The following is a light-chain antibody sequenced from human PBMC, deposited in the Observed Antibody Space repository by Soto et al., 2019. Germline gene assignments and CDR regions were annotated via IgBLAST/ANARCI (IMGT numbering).Light chain of an antibody. Sequence: DIQMTQSPSTLSASVGDRVTITCRASQSTSTWLAWYQQRPGKTPKLLISEASKLESGVPSRFSGSGSGTEFTLTISSLQPDDFATYYCQQYITYHYACGQGTKVELK. CDR2: EAS. CDR1: QSTSTW. J-gene: IGKJ1*01. V-gene: IGKV1-5*03. CDR3: QQYITYHYA.